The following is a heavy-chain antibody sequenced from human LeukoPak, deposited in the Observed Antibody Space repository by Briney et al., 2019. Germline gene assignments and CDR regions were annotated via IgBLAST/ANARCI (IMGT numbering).Heavy chain of an antibody. Sequence: GASVKVSCKASGYTFTGYYMHWVRRAPGQGLEWMGWINPNSGGTNYAQKFQGRVTMTRDTSISTAYMELSRLRSDDTAVYYCASLWFGELPYFDYWGQGTLVTVSS. J-gene: IGHJ4*02. D-gene: IGHD3-10*01. CDR1: GYTFTGYY. CDR3: ASLWFGELPYFDY. CDR2: INPNSGGT. V-gene: IGHV1-2*02.